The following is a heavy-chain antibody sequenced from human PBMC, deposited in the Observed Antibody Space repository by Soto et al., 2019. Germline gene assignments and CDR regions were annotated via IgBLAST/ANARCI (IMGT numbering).Heavy chain of an antibody. CDR1: GYTFTSYG. CDR3: ARVGSYGSYYYGMDV. V-gene: IGHV1-18*01. J-gene: IGHJ6*02. Sequence: EASVKVSCKASGYTFTSYGISWVRQAPGQGLEWMGWISAYNGNTNYAQKLQGRVTMTTDTSTSTAYMELRSLRSDDTAVYYCARVGSYGSYYYGMDVWGQGTTVTVSS. CDR2: ISAYNGNT. D-gene: IGHD5-18*01.